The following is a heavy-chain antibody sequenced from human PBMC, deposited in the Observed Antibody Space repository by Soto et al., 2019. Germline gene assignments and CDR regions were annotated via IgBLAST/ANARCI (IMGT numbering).Heavy chain of an antibody. D-gene: IGHD3-16*02. V-gene: IGHV4-4*02. CDR3: ATGGREDVWGSYRGLAF. Sequence: QVQLQESGPGLVKPSGTLSLSCAVSGASISSSNWWSWVRQAPGKGLEWIGEIFHSGSTNYNPSLKSRVLISVDRSKNQFSLTLTSVTAADTAVYYCATGGREDVWGSYRGLAFWGQGALVTVSS. CDR2: IFHSGST. J-gene: IGHJ4*02. CDR1: GASISSSNW.